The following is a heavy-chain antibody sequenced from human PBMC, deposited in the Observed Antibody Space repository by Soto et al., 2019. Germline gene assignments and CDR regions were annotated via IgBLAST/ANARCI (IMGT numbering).Heavy chain of an antibody. V-gene: IGHV1-46*03. J-gene: IGHJ4*02. CDR1: GYNLTTYY. CDR3: ARGEQWLVLVSLDY. CDR2: INPSGGST. Sequence: APLKGYWQGSGYNLTTYYMHWVRKDPGQGLEWMGIINPSGGSTSYAQKFQGRVTMTRDTSTSTVYMELSSLRSEDTAVYYCARGEQWLVLVSLDYWGQGTLVTVSS. D-gene: IGHD6-19*01.